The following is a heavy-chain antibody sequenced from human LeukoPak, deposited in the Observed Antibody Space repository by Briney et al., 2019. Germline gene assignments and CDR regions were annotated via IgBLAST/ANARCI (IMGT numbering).Heavy chain of an antibody. CDR2: IYYSGST. V-gene: IGHV4-59*01. CDR3: ARGRRYDFWSGYYPYYYYYYMDV. Sequence: RSETLSLTCAVYGGSFSGYYWSWIRQPPGKGLEWIGYIYYSGSTNYNPSLKSRVTISVDTSKNQFSLKLSSVTAADTAVYYCARGRRYDFWSGYYPYYYYYYMDVWGKGTTVTVSS. J-gene: IGHJ6*03. CDR1: GGSFSGYY. D-gene: IGHD3-3*01.